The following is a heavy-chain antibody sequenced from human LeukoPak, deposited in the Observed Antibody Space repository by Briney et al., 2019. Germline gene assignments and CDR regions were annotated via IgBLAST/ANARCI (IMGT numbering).Heavy chain of an antibody. J-gene: IGHJ4*02. Sequence: GASVKVSCKASGYTFTSYDINWVRQAPGQGLEWMGWVHPHTGGTKSAQKFQGRVTMTLDTSITTAYMELRSLTSDDTAVYYCARDISRMAGLYYFDAWGQGTLVTVSS. CDR1: GYTFTSYD. CDR3: ARDISRMAGLYYFDA. D-gene: IGHD3/OR15-3a*01. CDR2: VHPHTGGT. V-gene: IGHV1-2*02.